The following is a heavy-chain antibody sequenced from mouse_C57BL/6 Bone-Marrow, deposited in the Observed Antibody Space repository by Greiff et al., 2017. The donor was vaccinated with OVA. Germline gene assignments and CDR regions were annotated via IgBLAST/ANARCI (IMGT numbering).Heavy chain of an antibody. V-gene: IGHV1-63*01. D-gene: IGHD2-3*01. J-gene: IGHJ3*01. Sequence: QVQLQQSGAELVRPGTSVKTSCKASGYTFTNYWIGWAKQRPGHGLEWIGDIYPGGGYTNYNEKFKGKATLTADKSSSTAYMQFSSLTSEDSAIYYCARSAYDGPWFAYWGQGTLVTVSA. CDR3: ARSAYDGPWFAY. CDR1: GYTFTNYW. CDR2: IYPGGGYT.